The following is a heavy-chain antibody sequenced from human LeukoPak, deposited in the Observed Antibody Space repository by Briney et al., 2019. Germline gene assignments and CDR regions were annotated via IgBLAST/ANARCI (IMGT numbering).Heavy chain of an antibody. Sequence: PSETLSLTCAVYGGSFSGYYWSWIRQPPGKGLEWIGEINHSGSTNYNPSLKSRVTISVDTSKNQFSLKLSSVTAADTAVYYCARGPSPMDYWGQGTLVTVSS. CDR2: INHSGST. J-gene: IGHJ4*02. CDR3: ARGPSPMDY. V-gene: IGHV4-34*01. CDR1: GGSFSGYY.